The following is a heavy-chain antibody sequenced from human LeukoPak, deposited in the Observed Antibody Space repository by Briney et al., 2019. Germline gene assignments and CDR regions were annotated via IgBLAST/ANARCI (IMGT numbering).Heavy chain of an antibody. V-gene: IGHV3-7*05. CDR3: CRSMDV. CDR1: GFTFSSHW. CDR2: IKPDGSEK. Sequence: QPGGSLRLSCAASGFTFSSHWMTWVRQAPGKGLEWVANIKPDGSEKYHVDSVKGRFTISRDNAKNSLYLQMNSLIVEDTAVYYCCRSMDVWGPGTTVTVSS. J-gene: IGHJ6*02.